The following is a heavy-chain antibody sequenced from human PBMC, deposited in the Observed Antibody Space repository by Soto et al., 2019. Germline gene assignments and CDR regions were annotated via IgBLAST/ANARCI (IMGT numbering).Heavy chain of an antibody. D-gene: IGHD3-16*01. J-gene: IGHJ4*02. CDR3: PGGHSVSSFDY. Sequence: SETLSLTCTVSGVSISSGDYYWSCIGQPPGKGLEWIGYIYYSGNTYYNPALKSRVTISVDTSKNQFFLKLSSVTAADTAVYYCPGGHSVSSFDYWGQGTLVTVSS. CDR2: IYYSGNT. V-gene: IGHV4-30-4*01. CDR1: GVSISSGDYY.